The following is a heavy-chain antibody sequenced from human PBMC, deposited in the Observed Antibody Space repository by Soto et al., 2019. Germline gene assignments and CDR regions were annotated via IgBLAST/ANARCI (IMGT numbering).Heavy chain of an antibody. D-gene: IGHD3-10*01. V-gene: IGHV1-3*01. CDR1: GYTFTSYA. Sequence: GASVKVSCKASGYTFTSYAMHWVRQAPGQRLEWMGWINAGNGNTKYSQKFQGRVTITRDTSASTAYMELSSLRSEDTAVYYCASMGYHYGSGSYPLDYWGQGTLVTVSS. CDR3: ASMGYHYGSGSYPLDY. J-gene: IGHJ4*02. CDR2: INAGNGNT.